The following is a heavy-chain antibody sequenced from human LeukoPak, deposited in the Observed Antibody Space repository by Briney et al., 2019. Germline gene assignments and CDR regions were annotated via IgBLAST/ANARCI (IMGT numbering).Heavy chain of an antibody. J-gene: IGHJ5*02. D-gene: IGHD3-10*01. CDR2: IYYSGST. CDR3: ARRPLRYGSGSYYRS. CDR1: GGSISSSTYY. Sequence: SETLSLTCTVSGGSISSSTYYWGWIRQPPGKGLEWIGSIYYSGSTYYNPSLNSRVTISVDTSKNQFSLKLSSVTASDTAVYYCARRPLRYGSGSYYRSWGQGTLVTVSS. V-gene: IGHV4-39*01.